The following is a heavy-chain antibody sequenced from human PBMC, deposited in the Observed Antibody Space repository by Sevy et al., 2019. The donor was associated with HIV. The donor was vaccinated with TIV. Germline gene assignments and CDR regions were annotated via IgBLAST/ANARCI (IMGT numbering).Heavy chain of an antibody. CDR2: INHGGST. J-gene: IGHJ3*02. D-gene: IGHD2-2*01. CDR3: ARHCSSSSCSHAFDI. CDR1: GGSFSGYY. V-gene: IGHV4-34*01. Sequence: SETLSLTCAVYGGSFSGYYWSWIRQPPGKGLEWVGEINHGGSTNYNPSLKSRVTISVDTSNNQFSLKLSSVTAADTTVYYCARHCSSSSCSHAFDIWGQGTMVTVSS.